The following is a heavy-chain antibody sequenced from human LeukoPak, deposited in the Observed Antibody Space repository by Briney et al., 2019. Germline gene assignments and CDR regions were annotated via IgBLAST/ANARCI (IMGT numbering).Heavy chain of an antibody. V-gene: IGHV3-74*01. J-gene: IGHJ4*02. Sequence: GGSLRLSCAASGFSFSSYWMHWVRQAPGKGLVWVSRIKSDGGYTSYAESVKGRFTISRDNAKNTLYLQMDSLRAEDTAVYYCARDRGYASPFDYWGQGTLVTVSS. CDR1: GFSFSSYW. CDR3: ARDRGYASPFDY. CDR2: IKSDGGYT. D-gene: IGHD5-12*01.